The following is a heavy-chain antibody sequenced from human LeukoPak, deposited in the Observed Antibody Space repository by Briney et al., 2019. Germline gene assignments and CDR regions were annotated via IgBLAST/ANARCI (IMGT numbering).Heavy chain of an antibody. CDR3: ARQADFALVEMATIMFDY. D-gene: IGHD5-24*01. CDR1: GGSISTSSYY. Sequence: PSETLSLTCTVSGGSISTSSYYWGWIRPPPGKVLEWIGSLYHTGSTYYNPSLKSRVNISVDTSKNQLSLKLNSVTAADTAVYYCARQADFALVEMATIMFDYWGQGTLVTVSS. J-gene: IGHJ4*02. V-gene: IGHV4-39*01. CDR2: LYHTGST.